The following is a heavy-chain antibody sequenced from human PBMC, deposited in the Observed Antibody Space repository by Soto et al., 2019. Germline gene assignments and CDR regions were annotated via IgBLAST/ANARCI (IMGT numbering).Heavy chain of an antibody. D-gene: IGHD3-3*01. CDR1: GFTFSSYG. V-gene: IGHV3-30*18. CDR3: AKDQAYYDFWSGYYAYDAFDI. CDR2: ISYDGSNK. Sequence: QVQLVESGGGVVQPGRSLRLSCAASGFTFSSYGMHWVRQAPGKGLEWVAVISYDGSNKYYADSVKGRFTISRDNSKNTLYLQMTSLRAEDTAVYYCAKDQAYYDFWSGYYAYDAFDIWGQGTMVTVSS. J-gene: IGHJ3*02.